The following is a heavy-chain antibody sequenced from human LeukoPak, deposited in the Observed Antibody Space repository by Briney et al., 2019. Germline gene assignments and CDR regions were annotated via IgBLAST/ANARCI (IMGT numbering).Heavy chain of an antibody. CDR3: IRNNYYALGTHNSDY. D-gene: IGHD3-10*01. CDR1: GASISTHLW. CDR2: IFHAGST. Sequence: SETLSLTCAVSGASISTHLWWGWVRQPPGKGLEWVGEIFHAGSTNYNPSLKSRVTISLDKSRNHFSLDLRSVTAADTAIYYCIRNNYYALGTHNSDYWGHGILVTVSP. V-gene: IGHV4-4*02. J-gene: IGHJ4*01.